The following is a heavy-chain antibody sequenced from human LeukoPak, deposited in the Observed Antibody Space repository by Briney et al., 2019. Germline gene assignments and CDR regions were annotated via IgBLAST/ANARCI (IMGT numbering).Heavy chain of an antibody. D-gene: IGHD3-3*01. CDR2: INYSGST. J-gene: IGHJ3*02. Sequence: SETLSLTCTVSGGSISSGDYYWSWIRQPPGKGLEWIGNINYSGSTYYNPSLKSRVTISVDTSKNQFSLKLSSVTAADTAVYYCARAQEWLARFDAFDIWGQGTMVTVSS. CDR1: GGSISSGDYY. CDR3: ARAQEWLARFDAFDI. V-gene: IGHV4-30-4*08.